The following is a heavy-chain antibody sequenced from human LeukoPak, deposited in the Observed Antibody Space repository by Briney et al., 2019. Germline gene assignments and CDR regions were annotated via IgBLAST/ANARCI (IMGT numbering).Heavy chain of an antibody. V-gene: IGHV1-2*02. CDR3: ARAGTTMYYFDY. CDR2: INPNSGGT. Sequence: AAVKVSCKASGYTFTGYYMHWVRHAPEQGLEWMRWINPNSGGTNYAQKFQGRVTMTRDTSISTAYMELSRLRSDDTAVYYCARAGTTMYYFDYWGQGTLVTVSS. J-gene: IGHJ4*02. CDR1: GYTFTGYY. D-gene: IGHD1-7*01.